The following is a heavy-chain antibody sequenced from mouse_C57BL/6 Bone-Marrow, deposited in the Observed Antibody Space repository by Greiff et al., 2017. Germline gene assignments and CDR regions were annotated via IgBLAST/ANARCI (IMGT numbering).Heavy chain of an antibody. CDR3: ARRGDLLWYPWFAY. CDR1: GYTFTSYG. J-gene: IGHJ3*01. Sequence: VQLQQSGAELARPGASVKLSCKASGYTFTSYGISWVKQRTGQGLEWIGEIYPRSGNTYSNEKFKGKATLTADKSSSTAYMELRSLTSEGSAVYFCARRGDLLWYPWFAYWGQGTLVTVSA. CDR2: IYPRSGNT. D-gene: IGHD2-1*01. V-gene: IGHV1-81*01.